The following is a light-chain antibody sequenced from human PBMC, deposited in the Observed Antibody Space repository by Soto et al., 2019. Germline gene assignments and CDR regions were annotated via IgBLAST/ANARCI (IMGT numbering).Light chain of an antibody. J-gene: IGKJ5*01. V-gene: IGKV3D-20*02. CDR1: QSFNSIY. Sequence: EIVLTQSPGTLSLSPGERATLSCRASQSFNSIYLAWYQQKPGQAPRLLIYGASSRATGIPDRFSGTGSGTEFTLTISSLQSEDFAVYYCQQRSNWPPNFGQGTRLEIK. CDR3: QQRSNWPPN. CDR2: GAS.